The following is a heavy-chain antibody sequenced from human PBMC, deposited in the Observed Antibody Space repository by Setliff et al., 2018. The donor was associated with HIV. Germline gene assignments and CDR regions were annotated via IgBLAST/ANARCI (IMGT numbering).Heavy chain of an antibody. Sequence: NPSETLSLTCAVSGYSISSAYYWGWIRQPPGKGLEWIASVHYGGSIFYNPSLKSRVTLSVGTSKRQFFLNLSSAATADTAMYYCVRPSFGIGGGSMFDSWGQGIVVTVSS. D-gene: IGHD3-3*01. CDR3: VRPSFGIGGGSMFDS. CDR2: VHYGGSI. J-gene: IGHJ4*02. CDR1: GYSISSAYY. V-gene: IGHV4-38-2*01.